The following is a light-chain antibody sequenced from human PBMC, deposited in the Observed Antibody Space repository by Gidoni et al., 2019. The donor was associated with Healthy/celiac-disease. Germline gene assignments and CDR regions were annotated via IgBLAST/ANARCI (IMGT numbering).Light chain of an antibody. CDR3: QQRSNWPPLT. CDR1: QSVSSY. V-gene: IGKV3-11*01. J-gene: IGKJ4*01. CDR2: DAS. Sequence: PATLSLSPGERATLSCRASQSVSSYLAWYQQKPGQAPRLLIYDASNRATGIPARFSGSGSGTDFTLTISSLEPEDFAVYYCQQRSNWPPLTFGGXTKVEIK.